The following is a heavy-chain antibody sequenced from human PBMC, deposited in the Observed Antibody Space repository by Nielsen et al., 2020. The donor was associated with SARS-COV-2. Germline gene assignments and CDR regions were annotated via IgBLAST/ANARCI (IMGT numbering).Heavy chain of an antibody. J-gene: IGHJ3*02. D-gene: IGHD1-26*01. V-gene: IGHV3-73*01. CDR2: IRSKANDYAT. CDR3: ARVNPTSGSWFDAFDI. Sequence: GGSLRLSCAASGFTFSSYWMNWVRQASGKGLEWLGRIRSKANDYATEYPASVKGRFIISRDDSKNTAYLLMNSLKIDDTAVYYCARVNPTSGSWFDAFDIWGQGTLVTVSS. CDR1: GFTFSSYW.